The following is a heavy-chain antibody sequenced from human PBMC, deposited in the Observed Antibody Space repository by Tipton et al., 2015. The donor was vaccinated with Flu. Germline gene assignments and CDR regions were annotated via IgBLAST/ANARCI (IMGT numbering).Heavy chain of an antibody. J-gene: IGHJ4*02. CDR1: GDSMRSDYF. CDR2: VHHAGST. Sequence: TLSLTCSVSGDSMRSDYFWGWIRQPPGKGLEWIGNVHHAGSTYYNPSLKSRVIISADTSKNQFSLKLSSVTAADTAVYYCARRTYYYGSGEKDYWGQGTLVTVSS. CDR3: ARRTYYYGSGEKDY. V-gene: IGHV4-38-2*01. D-gene: IGHD3-10*01.